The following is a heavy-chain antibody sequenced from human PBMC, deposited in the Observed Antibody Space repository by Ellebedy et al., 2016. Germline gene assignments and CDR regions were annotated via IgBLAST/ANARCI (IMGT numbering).Heavy chain of an antibody. V-gene: IGHV3-48*04. CDR3: ARAALGVAAAGTGVDY. Sequence: GGSLRLSXAASGFTFSSYSMNWVRQAPGKGLEWVSYISSSSSTIYYADSVKGRFTISRDNAKNSLYLQMNSLRAEDTAVYYCARAALGVAAAGTGVDYWGQGTLVTVSS. D-gene: IGHD6-13*01. J-gene: IGHJ4*02. CDR1: GFTFSSYS. CDR2: ISSSSSTI.